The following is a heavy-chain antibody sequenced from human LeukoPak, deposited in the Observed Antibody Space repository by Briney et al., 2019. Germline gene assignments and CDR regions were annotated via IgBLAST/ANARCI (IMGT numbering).Heavy chain of an antibody. D-gene: IGHD2-15*01. CDR2: IRWDRGTV. CDR3: ARGIDSSGTYSGWGFHLRY. Sequence: GGSLTLSCAVSGFNVDDYAIHWVRQPPGKGLEWVSGIRWDRGTVGYAGSVKGRFTMSRDSAKNSVHLQMNSLRPEDTALYYCARGIDSSGTYSGWGFHLRYWGQGIQVTVSS. V-gene: IGHV3-9*01. J-gene: IGHJ4*02. CDR1: GFNVDDYA.